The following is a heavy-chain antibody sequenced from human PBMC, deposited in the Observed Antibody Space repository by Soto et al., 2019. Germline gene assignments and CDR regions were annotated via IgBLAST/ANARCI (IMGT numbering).Heavy chain of an antibody. CDR3: ARKSDYGDYPYYFDY. J-gene: IGHJ4*02. CDR1: GFTFDDYG. Sequence: GGSLRLSCAASGFTFDDYGMSWVHQAPGKGLEWVSGINWNGGSTGYADSVKGRFTISRDNAKNSLYLQMNSLRAEDTALYYCARKSDYGDYPYYFDYWGQGTLVTVSS. D-gene: IGHD4-17*01. CDR2: INWNGGST. V-gene: IGHV3-20*04.